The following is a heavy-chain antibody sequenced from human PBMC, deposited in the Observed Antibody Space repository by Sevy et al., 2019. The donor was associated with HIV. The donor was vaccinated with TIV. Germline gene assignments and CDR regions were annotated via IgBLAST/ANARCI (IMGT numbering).Heavy chain of an antibody. D-gene: IGHD3-22*01. CDR3: RRGYDSSGYYY. J-gene: IGHJ4*02. CDR2: IKQDGSEK. Sequence: GGSLRLSCAASGFSFSSYWMTWVRQVPGKGLEWVANIKQDGSEKYYPDSVKGRFTITRDNAKNSLYLQMSSLRADDTAGYYCRRGYDSSGYYYWGQGTLVTVSS. CDR1: GFSFSSYW. V-gene: IGHV3-7*03.